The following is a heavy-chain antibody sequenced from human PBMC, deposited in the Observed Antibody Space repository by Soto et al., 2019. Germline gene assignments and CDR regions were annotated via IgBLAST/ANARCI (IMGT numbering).Heavy chain of an antibody. V-gene: IGHV4-59*01. CDR3: ARRAVVAVTGSLDNWLDP. Sequence: SETLSLTCTVSGGSISGYYWSWIRQPPGKGLEWIGYIYYRGSTHYNPSLKSRVTISVDTSRNQFSLKVNSVTAADTAVYYCARRAVVAVTGSLDNWLDPWGQGILGTVS. CDR2: IYYRGST. CDR1: GGSISGYY. D-gene: IGHD1-20*01. J-gene: IGHJ5*02.